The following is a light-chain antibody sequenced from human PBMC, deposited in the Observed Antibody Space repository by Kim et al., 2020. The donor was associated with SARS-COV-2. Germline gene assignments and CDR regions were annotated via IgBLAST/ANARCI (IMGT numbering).Light chain of an antibody. CDR1: QSSSMY. Sequence: AYVGDRATITCRASQSSSMYLAWYQQRPGTAPRLLIYDASSLKSGVPSRFSGSGSGTEFTLTISSLQPDDFATYYCQQYNRFSAYTFGQGTKLEI. CDR3: QQYNRFSAYT. V-gene: IGKV1-5*01. J-gene: IGKJ2*01. CDR2: DAS.